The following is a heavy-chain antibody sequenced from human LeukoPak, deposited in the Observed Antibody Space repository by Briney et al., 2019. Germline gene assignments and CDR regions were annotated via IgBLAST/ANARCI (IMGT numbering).Heavy chain of an antibody. Sequence: PGGSLRLSCAASGFLFSSYGMHWVRQSPGKGLDWVAVIWYDGSNKYYADSVKGRFTISRDNSKNTLYLQMNSLRAEDTAVYYCARERWGGSYYYYYMDVWGKGTTVTVSS. CDR3: ARERWGGSYYYYYMDV. CDR1: GFLFSSYG. CDR2: IWYDGSNK. J-gene: IGHJ6*03. V-gene: IGHV3-33*01. D-gene: IGHD1-26*01.